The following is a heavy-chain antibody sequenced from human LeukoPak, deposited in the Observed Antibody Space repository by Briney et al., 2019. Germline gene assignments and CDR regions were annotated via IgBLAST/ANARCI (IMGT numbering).Heavy chain of an antibody. CDR3: ARAWRYSSGWYDY. V-gene: IGHV3-7*05. Sequence: PGGSLRLSCAASGFTFSSYWMTWVRLAPGRGLEWVANIKQDGSEKYYVDSVKGRFTISRDNAKNSLYLQMNSLRAEDTALYYCARAWRYSSGWYDYWGQGTLVTVSS. D-gene: IGHD6-19*01. J-gene: IGHJ4*02. CDR1: GFTFSSYW. CDR2: IKQDGSEK.